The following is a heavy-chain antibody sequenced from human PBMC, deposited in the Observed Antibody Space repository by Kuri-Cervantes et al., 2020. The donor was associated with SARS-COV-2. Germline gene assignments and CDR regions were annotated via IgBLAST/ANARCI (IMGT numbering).Heavy chain of an antibody. CDR1: GFTFSNAW. CDR3: ANPITMVRGVIMGLDY. CDR2: ISGSGGST. Sequence: GESLKISCAASGFTFSNAWMSWVRQAPGKGLEWVSAISGSGGSTYYADSVKGRFTISRDNSKNTLYLQMNSLRAEDTAVYYCANPITMVRGVIMGLDYWGQGTLVTVSS. J-gene: IGHJ4*02. V-gene: IGHV3-23*01. D-gene: IGHD3-10*01.